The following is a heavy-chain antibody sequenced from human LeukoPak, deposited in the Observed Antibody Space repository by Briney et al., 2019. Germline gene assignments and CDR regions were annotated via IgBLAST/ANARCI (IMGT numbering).Heavy chain of an antibody. CDR3: ARDRVAAAGWAPRGDAFDI. CDR1: GGTFSSYA. Sequence: SVKVSCKASGGTFSSYAISWVRQAPGQGLEWMGGIIPIFGTANYAQKFQGRVTITADESTSTAYMELSSPRSEDTAVYYCARDRVAAAGWAPRGDAFDIRGQGTMVTVSS. CDR2: IIPIFGTA. V-gene: IGHV1-69*13. D-gene: IGHD6-13*01. J-gene: IGHJ3*02.